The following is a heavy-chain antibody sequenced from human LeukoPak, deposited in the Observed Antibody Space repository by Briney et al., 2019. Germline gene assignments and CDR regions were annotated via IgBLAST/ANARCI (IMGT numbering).Heavy chain of an antibody. V-gene: IGHV3-21*01. Sequence: GGSLRLSCAASGFTFSSYSMNWVRQAPGKGVEWVSFISSSSSYIYYADSVKGRFTISRDNAKNSLYLQMNSLRAEDTAVYYCASCIRCRGVITRYLDYWGQGTLVTVSS. CDR1: GFTFSSYS. D-gene: IGHD3-10*01. CDR2: ISSSSSYI. CDR3: ASCIRCRGVITRYLDY. J-gene: IGHJ4*02.